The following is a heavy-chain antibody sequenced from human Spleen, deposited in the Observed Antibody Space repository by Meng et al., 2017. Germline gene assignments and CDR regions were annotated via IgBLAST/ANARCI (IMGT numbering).Heavy chain of an antibody. V-gene: IGHV3-30*03. J-gene: IGHJ3*02. D-gene: IGHD3-22*01. Sequence: GESLKISCAASGFTFSNAWMSWVRQAPGKGLEWVAVISYDISYDGSNKYYADSVKGRFTISRDNSKNTLYLQMNSLRAEDTAVYYCAIPYYYDSSGPLGGAFDIWGQGTMVTVSS. CDR2: ISYDISYDGSNK. CDR3: AIPYYYDSSGPLGGAFDI. CDR1: GFTFSNAW.